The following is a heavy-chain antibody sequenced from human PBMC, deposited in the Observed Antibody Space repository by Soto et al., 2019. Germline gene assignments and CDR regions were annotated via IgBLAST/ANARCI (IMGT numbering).Heavy chain of an antibody. CDR3: ATWHLQEHAYDI. J-gene: IGHJ3*02. CDR2: IKQDGSEK. D-gene: IGHD1-1*01. Sequence: GGSLRLSCAASGFTFSSYWMSWVRQAPGKGLEWVANIKQDGSEKYYVDSVRGRFTISRDSSRTTVYLQMNSLRPDDTAVYSCATWHLQEHAYDIWGQGTMVTVSS. CDR1: GFTFSSYW. V-gene: IGHV3-7*03.